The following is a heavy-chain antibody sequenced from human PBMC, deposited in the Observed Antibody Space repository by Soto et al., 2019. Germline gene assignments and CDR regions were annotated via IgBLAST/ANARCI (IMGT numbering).Heavy chain of an antibody. J-gene: IGHJ4*02. CDR1: GFTFSSYA. CDR2: VSGSGAST. Sequence: EVQLLESGGGLVQPGGSLRLSCAASGFTFSSYAMTWVRQAPGKGLEWVSAVSGSGASTYYADSVKGRFTISRDNSKHTLYLQMSSLRAEDTAVYYCAKVSSGWYEWDYWGQGTLVTVSS. CDR3: AKVSSGWYEWDY. D-gene: IGHD6-19*01. V-gene: IGHV3-23*01.